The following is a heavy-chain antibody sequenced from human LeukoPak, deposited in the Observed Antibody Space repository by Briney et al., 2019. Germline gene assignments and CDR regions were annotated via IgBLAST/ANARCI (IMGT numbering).Heavy chain of an antibody. Sequence: GGSLRLSCAASGFTFSSYAMSWVRQAPGKGLEWVSSIKSTGSSTYYGDAVKGRFTISRDNSKNTLYLQMHSLRAEDTGLYYCAKDRREGYPRDSFDVWGQGTAVTVSS. CDR2: IKSTGSST. CDR3: AKDRREGYPRDSFDV. D-gene: IGHD5-24*01. CDR1: GFTFSSYA. V-gene: IGHV3-23*05. J-gene: IGHJ3*01.